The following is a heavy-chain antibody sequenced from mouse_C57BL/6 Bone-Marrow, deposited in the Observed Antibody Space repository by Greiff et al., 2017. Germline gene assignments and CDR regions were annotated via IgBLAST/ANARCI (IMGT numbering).Heavy chain of an antibody. Sequence: VQLQQSVAELVRPGASVKLSCTASGFNIKNTYMHWVKQRPEQGLEWIGRIDPANGNTNYAPKFQGTAPIPADTSSNKAYLQLSRLTAEDTAIYYGARSYYSSFAYWGQGTLVTVSA. J-gene: IGHJ3*01. CDR2: IDPANGNT. CDR1: GFNIKNTY. V-gene: IGHV14-3*01. D-gene: IGHD2-5*01. CDR3: ARSYYSSFAY.